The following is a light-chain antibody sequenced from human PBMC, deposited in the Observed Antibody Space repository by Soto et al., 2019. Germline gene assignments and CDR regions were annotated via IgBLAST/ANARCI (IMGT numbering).Light chain of an antibody. CDR3: SSYAASNNFGV. CDR1: SSDVGGYKY. CDR2: EVN. V-gene: IGLV2-8*01. Sequence: QSALTQPPSASGSPGQSVTISCTGTSSDVGGYKYVSWYQQHPGKAPKLMIFEVNKRPSGVPDRFSGSKSGNTASLTISGRQAADEADYYCSSYAASNNFGVFGTGTKVTVL. J-gene: IGLJ1*01.